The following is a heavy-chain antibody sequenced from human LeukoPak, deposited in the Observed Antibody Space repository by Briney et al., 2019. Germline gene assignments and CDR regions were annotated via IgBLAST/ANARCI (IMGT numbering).Heavy chain of an antibody. CDR1: GFTFSSYG. CDR3: AKDLLFPTFGSDS. D-gene: IGHD2-21*02. J-gene: IGHJ4*02. Sequence: PGGSLRLSCAATGFTFSSYGMHWVRQAPGKGLEWVAFIRYDGSNKNFVDSVKGRFTVSRDNSKNTLYLQMNSLRAEDTALYYCAKDLLFPTFGSDSWGQGTLVTVSS. V-gene: IGHV3-30*02. CDR2: IRYDGSNK.